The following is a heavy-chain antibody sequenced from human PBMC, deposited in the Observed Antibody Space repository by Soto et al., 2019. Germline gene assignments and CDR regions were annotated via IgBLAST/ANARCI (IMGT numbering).Heavy chain of an antibody. CDR3: AGLGPPDYCLDV. D-gene: IGHD3-9*01. CDR2: IYHSGST. V-gene: IGHV4-30-2*01. CDR1: GGSISSGGYS. J-gene: IGHJ6*02. Sequence: SETLSLTCAVSGGSISSGGYSWSWIRQPPGKGLEWIGYIYHSGSTYYNQSLKSRVNISVDKSKSQFSLKLNSVTAADTAVYYCAGLGPPDYCLDVWGQGTTVTVSS.